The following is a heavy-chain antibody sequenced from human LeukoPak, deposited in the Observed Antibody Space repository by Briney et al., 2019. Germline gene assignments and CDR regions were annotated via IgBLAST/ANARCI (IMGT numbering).Heavy chain of an antibody. V-gene: IGHV3-15*01. CDR1: GFTFSNAW. CDR2: IKRKTDGGTT. J-gene: IGHJ4*02. D-gene: IGHD2-15*01. Sequence: GGSLRLSCAASGFTFSNAWMSWVRQAPGKGLEWVGRIKRKTDGGTTDYAAPVKGRFIISRDDSKNTVYLQMSSLRTEDTAVYYCTTGIWRFCRGGRCYSVFDYWGQGTLVTVSS. CDR3: TTGIWRFCRGGRCYSVFDY.